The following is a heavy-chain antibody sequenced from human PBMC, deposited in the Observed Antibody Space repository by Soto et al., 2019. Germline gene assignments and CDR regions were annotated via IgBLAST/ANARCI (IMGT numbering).Heavy chain of an antibody. CDR2: IIPIFNST. J-gene: IGHJ4*02. V-gene: IGHV1-69*06. Sequence: QVQLVQSGAEVKTPGSSLKVSCKVSGSRFSNYVISWVRQPPGHGLEWLGRIIPIFNSTKYAQSFQGRVTITAQNSTSTASLELSSLRSDDTAVYYCAREGRGEKAGYNGLVSLGYWGQGTLVTVSS. CDR1: GSRFSNYV. D-gene: IGHD2-2*02. CDR3: AREGRGEKAGYNGLVSLGY.